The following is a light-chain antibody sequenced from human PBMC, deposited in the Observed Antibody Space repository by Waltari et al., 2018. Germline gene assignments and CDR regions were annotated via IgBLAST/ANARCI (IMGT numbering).Light chain of an antibody. CDR2: GTS. CDR3: QHYVRLPAT. V-gene: IGKV3-20*01. CDR1: QSVSRP. J-gene: IGKJ1*01. Sequence: EIVLTQSPGTLSLSPGERATLSCRASQSVSRPLAWYQQKPGQAPRLLIYGTSNRATGIPDRFSGSGSGTDFSLTISRLEPEDVAVYFCQHYVRLPATFGQGTKVEIK.